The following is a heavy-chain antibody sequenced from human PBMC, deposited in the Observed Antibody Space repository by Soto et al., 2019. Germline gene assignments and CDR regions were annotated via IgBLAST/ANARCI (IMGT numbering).Heavy chain of an antibody. CDR1: GYTFTTYG. D-gene: IGHD3-16*01. J-gene: IGHJ6*02. Sequence: QVQLVQSGAEVRKPGASVKVSCKASGYTFTTYGISWXXXXXXXXXXWMGWISGYNGHTKYAQKFQGRVTMTTDTXXXXXYMXLXXXXXXXXXVXYCAREGEMPYYYYGLDVWGQGTTVTVSS. V-gene: IGHV1-18*01. CDR3: AREGEMPYYYYGLDV. CDR2: ISGYNGHT.